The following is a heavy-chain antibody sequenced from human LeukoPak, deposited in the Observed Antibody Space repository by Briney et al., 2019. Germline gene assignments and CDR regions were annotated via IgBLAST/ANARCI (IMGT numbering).Heavy chain of an antibody. V-gene: IGHV1-2*01. CDR3: ARVLSSGYDLFY. CDR1: GYTFTGYY. J-gene: IGHJ4*02. D-gene: IGHD5-12*01. CDR2: INPNSGGT. Sequence: ASVKVSCKASGYTFTGYYMHWVRQAPGQGLEWMGRINPNSGGTNYAQKFQGRVTSTRDTSISTAYMELSRLTSGDTAVYYCARVLSSGYDLFYWGQGTLVTVSS.